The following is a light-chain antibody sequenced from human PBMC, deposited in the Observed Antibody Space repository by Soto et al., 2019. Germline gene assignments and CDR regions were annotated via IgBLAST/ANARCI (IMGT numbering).Light chain of an antibody. J-gene: IGKJ1*01. CDR3: QHYNSWSDA. CDR2: DAS. CDR1: QSVSSW. V-gene: IGKV1-5*01. Sequence: PMTPPPFSLWASAGVSGTTTRRASQSVSSWLAWYQQKPGKAPNLLIYDASTLESGVPSRFSGSGSGTEFTLSISSLQADDFATYCCQHYNSWSDAFGQGTRVDNK.